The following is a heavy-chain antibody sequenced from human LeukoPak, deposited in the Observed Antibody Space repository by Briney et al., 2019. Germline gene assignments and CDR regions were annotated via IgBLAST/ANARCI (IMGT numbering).Heavy chain of an antibody. V-gene: IGHV3-23*03. CDR1: GFTFSSYG. J-gene: IGHJ4*02. CDR2: IYSGGST. Sequence: GGSLRLSCAASGFTFSSYGMSWVRQAPGKGLEWVSVIYSGGSTYYADSVKGRFTISRDNSKNTLYLQMNSLRAEDTAVYYCARRDGYNYHYYFDYWGQGTLVTVSS. D-gene: IGHD5-24*01. CDR3: ARRDGYNYHYYFDY.